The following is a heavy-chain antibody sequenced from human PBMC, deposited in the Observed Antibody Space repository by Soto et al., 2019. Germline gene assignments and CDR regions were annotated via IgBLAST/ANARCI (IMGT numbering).Heavy chain of an antibody. CDR2: IIPIFGTA. V-gene: IGHV1-69*13. J-gene: IGHJ4*02. Sequence: SVKVSCKASGGTFSSYAISWVRQAPGQGLEWMGGIIPIFGTANYAQKFQGRVTITADESTSTAYMELSSLRSEGTAVYYCARTTMTFYYFDFWGQGTLVTVSS. D-gene: IGHD4-17*01. CDR3: ARTTMTFYYFDF. CDR1: GGTFSSYA.